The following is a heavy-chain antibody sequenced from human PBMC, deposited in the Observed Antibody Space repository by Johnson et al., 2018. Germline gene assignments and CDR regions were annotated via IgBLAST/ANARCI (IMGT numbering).Heavy chain of an antibody. CDR2: ISYDGSNK. J-gene: IGHJ1*01. CDR1: GFTFSSYG. V-gene: IGHV3-30*03. D-gene: IGHD2-15*01. Sequence: VQLVETGGGVVQPGRSLRLSCAASGFTFSSYGMHWVRQAPGKGLAWVAVISYDGSNKNYADAVKGRFTVSRDNSKNTLYLQMNSLRAEDTAIYYCARERGDCSGGSCWGYFQHWGQGTLVTVSS. CDR3: ARERGDCSGGSCWGYFQH.